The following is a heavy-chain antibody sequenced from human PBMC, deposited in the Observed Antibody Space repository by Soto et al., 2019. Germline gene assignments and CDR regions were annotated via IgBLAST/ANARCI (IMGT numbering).Heavy chain of an antibody. V-gene: IGHV3-7*04. CDR1: GFTFSSHW. CDR2: IKEDGSDI. Sequence: GGSLRLSCVASGFTFSSHWMTWVRQAQGKGLEWVANIKEDGSDIYYADSVKGRFTISRDNAKKSLYLQMNSLRAEDTAVYYCGRDSGTFHIDYWGQGTLVTVSS. CDR3: GRDSGTFHIDY. D-gene: IGHD1-26*01. J-gene: IGHJ4*02.